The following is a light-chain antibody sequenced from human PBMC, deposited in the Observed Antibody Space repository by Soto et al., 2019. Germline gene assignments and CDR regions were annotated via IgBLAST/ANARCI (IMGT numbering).Light chain of an antibody. Sequence: EIVLTQSPGTLSLSPGERATLSCRASQSVSSSYLAWYQQKPGQAPRLLIYGASSRATGIPDRFSGSGSGTEFTLTISSLQSEDFAVYYCQQYNYWPRTFGQGTKVDI. CDR1: QSVSSSY. CDR3: QQYNYWPRT. CDR2: GAS. J-gene: IGKJ1*01. V-gene: IGKV3-20*01.